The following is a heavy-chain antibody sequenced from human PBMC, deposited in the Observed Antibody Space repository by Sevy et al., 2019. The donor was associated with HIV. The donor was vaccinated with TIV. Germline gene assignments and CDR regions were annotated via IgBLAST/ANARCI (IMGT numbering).Heavy chain of an antibody. CDR2: INPSGGST. CDR1: GYTFTGYY. J-gene: IGHJ3*02. CDR3: ARTPTYYYDSSGHDAFDI. V-gene: IGHV1-46*01. Sequence: GESLKISCKASGYTFTGYYMHWVRQAPGQGLEWMGIINPSGGSTSYAQKFQGRVTMTRDTSTSTVYMELSSLRSEDTAVYYCARTPTYYYDSSGHDAFDIWGQGTMVTVSS. D-gene: IGHD3-22*01.